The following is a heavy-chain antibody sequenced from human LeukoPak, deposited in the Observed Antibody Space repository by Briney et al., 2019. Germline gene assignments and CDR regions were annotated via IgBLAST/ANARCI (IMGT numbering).Heavy chain of an antibody. CDR1: GFSLSTNGMC. J-gene: IGHJ4*02. V-gene: IGHV2-70*11. Sequence: SGPTLVNPTQTLTLTCTFSGFSLSTNGMCVSWIRQPPGKALEWLARIDWDDDKYYSTSLRTRLTISKDTSKNQVVLTMTNMDPVDTATYYCARIYRDYSSGWPLDYWGRGTLVTVSS. D-gene: IGHD6-25*01. CDR2: IDWDDDK. CDR3: ARIYRDYSSGWPLDY.